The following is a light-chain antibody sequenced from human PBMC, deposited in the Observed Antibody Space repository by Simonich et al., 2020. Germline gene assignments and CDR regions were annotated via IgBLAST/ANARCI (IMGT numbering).Light chain of an antibody. V-gene: IGLV2-14*01. J-gene: IGLJ3*02. CDR3: SSYTSSSTWV. CDR2: DVS. CDR1: SSGVGGYNY. Sequence: QSALTQPASVSGSPGQSITISCTGTSSGVGGYNYVSWYQQHPGKAPKLMIYDVSKRPSGVSTRFSGSKSGNTASLTISGLQAEDEADYYCSSYTSSSTWVFGGGTKLTVL.